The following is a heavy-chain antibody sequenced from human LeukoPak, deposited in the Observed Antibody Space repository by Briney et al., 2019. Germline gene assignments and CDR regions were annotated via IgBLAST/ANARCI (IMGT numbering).Heavy chain of an antibody. J-gene: IGHJ4*02. CDR2: IRYDGSNK. Sequence: PGRSRRLSCAASGFTFSSYAMHWVRQAPGKGLEWVAFIRYDGSNKYLADSVKGRFTISRDNSKHTLYLQMNSLRAEDTAVYYCAKGTKDYYGSGSFYLSRDHFISRWGQGTLVTVSS. CDR3: AKGTKDYYGSGSFYLSRDHFISR. D-gene: IGHD3-10*01. CDR1: GFTFSSYA. V-gene: IGHV3-30*02.